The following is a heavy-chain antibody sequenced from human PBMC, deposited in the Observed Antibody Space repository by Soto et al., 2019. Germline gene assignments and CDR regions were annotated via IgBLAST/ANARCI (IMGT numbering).Heavy chain of an antibody. CDR2: INNGGST. Sequence: EVQLLESGGGWFNPGGSRRSPFAPSGFPFSYNALSWVRKAPGKGLEWVSHINNGGSTYYADSVKGRFTISRDNSKNTLYLQMNSLRAEDTAVYYCAKVPSIAAAGSCDYWGQGTLVTVSS. CDR3: AKVPSIAAAGSCDY. CDR1: GFPFSYNA. V-gene: IGHV3-23*01. D-gene: IGHD6-25*01. J-gene: IGHJ4*02.